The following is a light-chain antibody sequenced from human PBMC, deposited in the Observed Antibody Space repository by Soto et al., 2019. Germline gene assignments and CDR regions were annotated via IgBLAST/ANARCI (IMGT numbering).Light chain of an antibody. CDR2: RAS. CDR1: QHVSSN. Sequence: EIVMTQSPATLSVSPGGSATLSCRASQHVSSNLAWYRQKPGQPPTLLIYRASTRATGIPATFSGSGSGTEFTLTISSLQSEDFAVYYCQQYNKWPYTFGQGTKFEI. CDR3: QQYNKWPYT. J-gene: IGKJ2*01. V-gene: IGKV3-15*01.